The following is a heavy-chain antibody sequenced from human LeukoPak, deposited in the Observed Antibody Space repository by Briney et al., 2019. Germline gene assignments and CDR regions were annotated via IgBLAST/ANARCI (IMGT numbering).Heavy chain of an antibody. CDR3: ARIRSRKWGFDY. CDR1: GGSFSGYY. Sequence: SETLSLTCAVYGGSFSGYYWSWIRQPPGKGLEWIGEIKHSGSTNYNPSLKSRVTISVDTSKNQFSLKLSFVTAADTAVYYCARIRSRKWGFDYWGQGTLVTVSS. CDR2: IKHSGST. J-gene: IGHJ4*02. V-gene: IGHV4-34*01. D-gene: IGHD1-26*01.